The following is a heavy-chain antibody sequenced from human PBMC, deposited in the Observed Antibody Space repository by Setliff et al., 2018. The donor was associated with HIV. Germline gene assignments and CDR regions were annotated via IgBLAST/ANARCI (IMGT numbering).Heavy chain of an antibody. J-gene: IGHJ4*02. CDR3: AKTQTVITVYGPFDS. V-gene: IGHV3-23*01. Sequence: RLSCAASGFSFRSYAVSWVRQAPGKGLEWVSVISGSGDITYYRESVKGRFTVSRDNSNDTVYLQMNSLRAEDTAMYYCAKTQTVITVYGPFDSWGQRTPVTVSS. CDR2: ISGSGDIT. D-gene: IGHD4-4*01. CDR1: GFSFRSYA.